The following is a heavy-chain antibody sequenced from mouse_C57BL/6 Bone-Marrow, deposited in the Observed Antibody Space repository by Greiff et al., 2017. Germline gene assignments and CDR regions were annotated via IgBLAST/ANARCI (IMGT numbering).Heavy chain of an antibody. CDR2: IWSGGST. CDR3: ARRGYYCGSSYGYFDV. D-gene: IGHD1-1*01. CDR1: GFSLTSSG. Sequence: QVQLQQSGPGLVQPSQSLSITCTVSGFSLTSSGVHWVRQSPGKGLEWLGVIWSGGSTDSNAAFISRLSISKDNSKSQVFFKMNSLQADDTAIYYCARRGYYCGSSYGYFDVWGTGTTVTVSS. V-gene: IGHV2-2*01. J-gene: IGHJ1*03.